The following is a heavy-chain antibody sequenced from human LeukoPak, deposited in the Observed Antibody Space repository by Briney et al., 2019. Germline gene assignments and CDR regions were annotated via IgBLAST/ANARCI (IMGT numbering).Heavy chain of an antibody. CDR3: ARVCYGPREVVGYYMDV. CDR1: GGSISSSSYY. Sequence: SETLSLTCTVSGGSISSSSYYWGWVRQLPGKGLEWIGSIYYSGSTYYNPSLKSRVTISVDTSKNQFSLKLSSVTAADTAVYYCARVCYGPREVVGYYMDVWGKGTTVTVSS. CDR2: IYYSGST. J-gene: IGHJ6*03. V-gene: IGHV4-39*07. D-gene: IGHD1-26*01.